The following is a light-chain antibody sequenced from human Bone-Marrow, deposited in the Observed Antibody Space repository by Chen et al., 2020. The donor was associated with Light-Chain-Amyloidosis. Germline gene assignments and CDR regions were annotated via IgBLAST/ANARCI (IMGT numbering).Light chain of an antibody. CDR2: EVT. J-gene: IGLJ3*02. CDR1: SSDVGRYNY. CDR3: SSYAGTNNWV. V-gene: IGLV2-8*01. Sequence: QSALTQPPSASGSPGQSVTVSCTGTSSDVGRYNYVSWYQQLPGKAPQLMIYEVTKRPSGVPDRFPGSKSGNTASLTVSGLRADDEADYFCSSYAGTNNWVFGGGTKVTVL.